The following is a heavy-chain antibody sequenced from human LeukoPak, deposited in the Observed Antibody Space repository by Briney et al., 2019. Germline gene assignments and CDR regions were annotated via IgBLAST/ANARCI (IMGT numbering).Heavy chain of an antibody. D-gene: IGHD6-13*01. CDR1: GFTFSNYA. Sequence: GRSLRLSCAASGFTFSNYAMHWVRQAPGKGLEWVAVISYDGSNKYYADSVKGRFTIFRDNSKNTLYLQMNSLRAEDTAVYYCARDHRQLGVYYFDYWGQGTLVTVSS. J-gene: IGHJ4*02. CDR3: ARDHRQLGVYYFDY. CDR2: ISYDGSNK. V-gene: IGHV3-30-3*01.